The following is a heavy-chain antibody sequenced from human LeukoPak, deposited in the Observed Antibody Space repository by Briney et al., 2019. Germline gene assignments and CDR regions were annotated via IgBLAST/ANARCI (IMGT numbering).Heavy chain of an antibody. D-gene: IGHD5-18*01. J-gene: IGHJ4*02. V-gene: IGHV4-39*01. CDR3: ARHKDAAMVTTFDF. CDR1: GDSIISSRYY. CDR2: IYYTGST. Sequence: SETLSLTCTVSGDSIISSRYYWGWIRQPPGKGLEWIGSIYYTGSTYYNPSLKSRVTISGVTSKNQFSLRLSSVTAADTAVYSCARHKDAAMVTTFDFWGQGTLVTVSS.